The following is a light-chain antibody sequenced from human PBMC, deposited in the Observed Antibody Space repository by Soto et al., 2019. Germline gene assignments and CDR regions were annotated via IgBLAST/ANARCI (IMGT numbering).Light chain of an antibody. Sequence: EIVLTQSPATLSLSPGERATLSCRASQSVASYLAWYQQKPGQAPRLLIYDASNMATGIPARFSGSGSGTDFTLTISGLEPEDSAIYYCQQYGRSPHSFGRGTHLEIK. CDR1: QSVASY. CDR2: DAS. J-gene: IGKJ2*03. V-gene: IGKV3-11*01. CDR3: QQYGRSPHS.